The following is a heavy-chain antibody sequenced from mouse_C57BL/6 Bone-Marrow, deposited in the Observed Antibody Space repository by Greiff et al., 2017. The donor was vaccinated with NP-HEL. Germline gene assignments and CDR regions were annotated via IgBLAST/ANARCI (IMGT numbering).Heavy chain of an antibody. CDR2: ISSGGSYT. D-gene: IGHD1-1*01. CDR3: ARQGDYYGSRRYFDV. V-gene: IGHV5-6*01. Sequence: EVKLVESGGDLVKPGGSLKLSCAASGFTFSSYGMSWVRQTPDKRLEWVATISSGGSYTYYPDSVKGRFTISRDNAKNTLYLQMSSLKSEDTAMYYCARQGDYYGSRRYFDVWGTGTTVTVSS. J-gene: IGHJ1*03. CDR1: GFTFSSYG.